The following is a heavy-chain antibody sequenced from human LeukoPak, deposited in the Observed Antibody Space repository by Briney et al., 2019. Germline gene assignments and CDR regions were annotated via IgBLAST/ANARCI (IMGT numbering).Heavy chain of an antibody. Sequence: GGPLRLSCAASGFTFSTYWMSWVRQAPGKGLEWVAGVKEDGSKKEYVDSVKGRFTISRDNAKNSVYLQMNTLRAEDTAVYYCARWRGVQSEFVYWGQGALVTVSS. CDR3: ARWRGVQSEFVY. V-gene: IGHV3-7*01. D-gene: IGHD5-24*01. J-gene: IGHJ4*02. CDR2: VKEDGSKK. CDR1: GFTFSTYW.